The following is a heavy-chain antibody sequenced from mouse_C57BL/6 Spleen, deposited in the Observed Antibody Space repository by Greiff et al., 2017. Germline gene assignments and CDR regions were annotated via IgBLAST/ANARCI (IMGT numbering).Heavy chain of an antibody. Sequence: VKLVESGPGLVQPSQSLSITCTVSGFSLTSYGVHWVRQSPGKGLEWLGVIWRGGSTDTNAAFISRLSCSKDNSKCQVFFKMNNLQADDTAIYYCARKDSNYENYSMDYWGQGASGTVPS. CDR1: GFSLTSYG. V-gene: IGHV2-2*01. CDR2: IWRGGST. CDR3: ARKDSNYENYSMDY. J-gene: IGHJ4*01. D-gene: IGHD2-5*01.